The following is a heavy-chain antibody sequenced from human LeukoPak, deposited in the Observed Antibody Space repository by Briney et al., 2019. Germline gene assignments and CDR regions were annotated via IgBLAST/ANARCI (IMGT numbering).Heavy chain of an antibody. V-gene: IGHV4-30-2*01. CDR1: GFTFSDYY. J-gene: IGHJ4*02. Sequence: LRLSCAASGFTFSDYYMSWIRQPPGKGLEWIGYIYHSGSTYYNPSLKSRVTISVDRSKNQFSLKLSSVTAADTAVYYCARAVRGSVYFDYWGQGTLVTVSS. CDR2: IYHSGST. CDR3: ARAVRGSVYFDY. D-gene: IGHD3-10*01.